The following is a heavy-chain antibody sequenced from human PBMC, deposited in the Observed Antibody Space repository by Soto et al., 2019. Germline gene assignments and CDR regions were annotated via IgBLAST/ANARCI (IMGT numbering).Heavy chain of an antibody. Sequence: PSETLSLTCTVSGGSISSSSYYWGWIRQPPGKGLEWIGSIYYSGYTYYNPSLKSRVTISVDTSKNQFSLKLSSVTAADTAVYYWAKHTGPLCVGYYYNMNVWGQGTTVTFS. CDR3: AKHTGPLCVGYYYNMNV. CDR2: IYYSGYT. CDR1: GGSISSSSYY. D-gene: IGHD1-26*01. J-gene: IGHJ6*02. V-gene: IGHV4-39*01.